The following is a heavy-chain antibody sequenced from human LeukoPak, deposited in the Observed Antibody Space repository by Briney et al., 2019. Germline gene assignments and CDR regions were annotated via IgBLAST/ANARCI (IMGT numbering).Heavy chain of an antibody. CDR2: MSYVGIT. D-gene: IGHD4-11*01. CDR3: TRLPLDYSLDH. V-gene: IGHV4-39*01. J-gene: IGHJ4*02. Sequence: GSLRLSCAASGFTFSSYGMHWVRQSPGKGLEWIGSMSYVGITSYNPSLKSRATISVDTSKNQFSLMLNSVTAADTAVYYCTRLPLDYSLDHWGQGTPVSVSS. CDR1: GFTFSSYG.